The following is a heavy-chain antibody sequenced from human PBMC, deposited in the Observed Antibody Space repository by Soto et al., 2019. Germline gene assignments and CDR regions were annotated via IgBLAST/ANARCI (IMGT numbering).Heavy chain of an antibody. J-gene: IGHJ4*02. CDR3: TPRIAAGVYFDY. V-gene: IGHV3-15*01. Sequence: GGSLRLSCAASGFTFSNAWMSWVRQAPGKGLEWVGRIKSKTDGGTTDYAAPVKGRFTISRDDSKNTLYLQMNSLKTEDTAVYYCTPRIAAGVYFDYWGQGTLVTVSS. D-gene: IGHD6-6*01. CDR1: GFTFSNAW. CDR2: IKSKTDGGTT.